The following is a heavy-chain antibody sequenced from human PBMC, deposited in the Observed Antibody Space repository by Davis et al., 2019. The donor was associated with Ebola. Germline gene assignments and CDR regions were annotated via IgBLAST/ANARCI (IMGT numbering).Heavy chain of an antibody. CDR2: IYYSGST. D-gene: IGHD4-11*01. J-gene: IGHJ6*02. CDR3: AREHMTTERHYGMDV. CDR1: GGSISSSSYY. Sequence: MPSETLSLTCTVSGGSISSSSYYWGWIRQPPGKGLEWIGYIYYSGSTYYNPSLKSRVTISVDTSKNQFSLKLSSVTAADTAVYYCAREHMTTERHYGMDVWGQGTTVTVSS. V-gene: IGHV4-31*03.